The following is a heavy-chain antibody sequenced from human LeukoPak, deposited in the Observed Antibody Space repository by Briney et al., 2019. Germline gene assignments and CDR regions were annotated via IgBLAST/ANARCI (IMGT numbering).Heavy chain of an antibody. CDR1: GYSFTKYW. J-gene: IGHJ4*02. CDR3: ARRFCSGGSCFNLDY. CDR2: IYPGDSNT. V-gene: IGHV5-51*01. D-gene: IGHD2-15*01. Sequence: GESLKISCKGSGYSFTKYWIGWVRQMPGKGLEWMGIIYPGDSNTRYSPSFQGQVTISADKSISTAYLQWSSLKASGTAMYYCARRFCSGGSCFNLDYWGQGTLVTVSS.